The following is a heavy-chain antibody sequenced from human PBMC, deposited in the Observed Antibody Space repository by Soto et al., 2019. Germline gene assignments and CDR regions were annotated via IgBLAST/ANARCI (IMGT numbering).Heavy chain of an antibody. CDR2: IYYSGST. CDR3: ARIQLTYYYGSGTIDY. J-gene: IGHJ4*02. CDR1: GGSISSGDYY. V-gene: IGHV4-30-4*01. Sequence: QVQLQESGPGLVKPSQTLSLTCTVSGGSISSGDYYWSWIRQPPGKGLEWIGYIYYSGSTYYNPSCKSRVTISVDTSKNQFSLKLSPVTAAHTAVYYCARIQLTYYYGSGTIDYWGQGTLVTVSS. D-gene: IGHD3-10*01.